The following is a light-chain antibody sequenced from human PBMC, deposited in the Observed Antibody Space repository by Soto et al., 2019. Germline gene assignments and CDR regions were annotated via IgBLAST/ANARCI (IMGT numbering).Light chain of an antibody. V-gene: IGKV1-5*01. CDR1: RSISDW. J-gene: IGKJ1*01. CDR3: LQYSSHSWT. CDR2: DAS. Sequence: DIQMTQSPSSLSRSVGDRVTITCRASRSISDWLAWYQQKPGKAPELLIFDASNLKSGVSSRFSGSGSGTEFTLTISRLQPDDVATYYCLQYSSHSWTFGQGTKVDIK.